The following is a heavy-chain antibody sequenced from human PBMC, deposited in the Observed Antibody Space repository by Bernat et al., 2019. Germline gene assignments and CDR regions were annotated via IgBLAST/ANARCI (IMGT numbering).Heavy chain of an antibody. CDR1: GFSFSKYT. Sequence: EVQLVESGGGLVKPGGSLRLSCVASGFSFSKYTINWVRQAPGKGLEWVSSISSTGTYIYYADSVKGRFTISRDNAKSSLSLHMSSLRAEDTAVYYCARGGVNDILAIPDKMSVYYSAMDVWGQGTTVTVSS. V-gene: IGHV3-21*02. J-gene: IGHJ6*02. CDR3: ARGGVNDILAIPDKMSVYYSAMDV. CDR2: ISSTGTYI. D-gene: IGHD2-2*02.